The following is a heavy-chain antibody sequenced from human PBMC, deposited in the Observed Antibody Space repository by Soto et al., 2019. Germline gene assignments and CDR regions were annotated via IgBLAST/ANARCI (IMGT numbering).Heavy chain of an antibody. J-gene: IGHJ5*02. Sequence: PSQTLSLTCAISGDSVSSNSAAWNWIRQSPSRGLEWLGRTYYRSKWYNDYAVSVKSRITINPDTSKNQFSLQLNSVTPEDTAVYYCAGAYCSGGSCWDWSNWFDPWGQGTLVTVSS. V-gene: IGHV6-1*01. CDR3: AGAYCSGGSCWDWSNWFDP. CDR1: GDSVSSNSAA. D-gene: IGHD2-15*01. CDR2: TYYRSKWYN.